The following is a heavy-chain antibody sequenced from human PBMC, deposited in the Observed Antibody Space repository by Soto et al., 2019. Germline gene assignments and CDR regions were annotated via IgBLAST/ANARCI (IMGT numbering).Heavy chain of an antibody. CDR2: ISYDGSNK. V-gene: IGHV3-30*18. J-gene: IGHJ4*02. CDR1: GFTFSSYG. D-gene: IGHD4-17*01. CDR3: AKLGGDYEGVY. Sequence: QVQLVESGGGVVQPGRSLRLSCAASGFTFSSYGMHWVRQAPGKGLEWVAVISYDGSNKYYADSVKGRFTISRDNSKNTLYLQMNSLRAEDTAVYYCAKLGGDYEGVYWGQGTLVTVSS.